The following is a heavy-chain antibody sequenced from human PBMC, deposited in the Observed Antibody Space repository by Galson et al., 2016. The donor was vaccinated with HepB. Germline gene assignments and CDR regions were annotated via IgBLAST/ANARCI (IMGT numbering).Heavy chain of an antibody. D-gene: IGHD2-15*01. CDR3: AKWGIGDILGVVAATGMDV. V-gene: IGHV3-23*01. CDR2: ISATGGTT. Sequence: SLRLSCAASEITFSSFAMTWVRQTPGKGLEWVSTISATGGTTYYADTVKGRFTVSRDNSKNTLFLQMNSLRAEDTAVYYCAKWGIGDILGVVAATGMDVWGQGTTVIVSS. CDR1: EITFSSFA. J-gene: IGHJ6*02.